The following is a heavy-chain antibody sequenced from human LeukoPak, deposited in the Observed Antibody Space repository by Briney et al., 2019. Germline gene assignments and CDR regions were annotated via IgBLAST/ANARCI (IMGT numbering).Heavy chain of an antibody. Sequence: GGSLRLSCAASGFSFSIYSMNWVRQAPGKGLEWVANIKQDGSEKYYVDSVKGRFTISRDNAKNSLYLQMNSLRAEDTAVYYCAREEWELLRYYYYYMDVWGKGTTVTVSS. CDR2: IKQDGSEK. V-gene: IGHV3-7*01. D-gene: IGHD1-26*01. CDR1: GFSFSIYS. CDR3: AREEWELLRYYYYYMDV. J-gene: IGHJ6*03.